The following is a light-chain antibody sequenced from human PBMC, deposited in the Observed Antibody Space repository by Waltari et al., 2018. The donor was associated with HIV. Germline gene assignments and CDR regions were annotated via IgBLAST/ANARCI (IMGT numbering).Light chain of an antibody. J-gene: IGLJ3*02. CDR3: VLYMGSGIWV. V-gene: IGLV8-61*01. CDR1: SGSVSTNYS. Sequence: QTVVTQAPSFSVSPGGTVTLTCGLSSGSVSTNYSPSWYQQTPGQAPRTLIYSTNTRSSGVPDRFSGSILGNKAALTITGAQADDESDYYCVLYMGSGIWVFGGGTKLTVL. CDR2: STN.